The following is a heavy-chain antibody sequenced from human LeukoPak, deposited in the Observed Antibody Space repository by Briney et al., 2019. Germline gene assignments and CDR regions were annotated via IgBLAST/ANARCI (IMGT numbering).Heavy chain of an antibody. J-gene: IGHJ5*02. D-gene: IGHD3-3*01. V-gene: IGHV4-34*01. CDR1: GGSLSGHF. CDR2: IYYSGST. Sequence: SSETLFLTCGVYGGSLSGHFWSWIRQPPGKGLEWIGTIYYSGSTYYNPSLKSRVTISVDTSKNQFSLKLSSVTAADTAVYYCARGEPPYYDFWSGYYNWFDPWGQGTLVTVSS. CDR3: ARGEPPYYDFWSGYYNWFDP.